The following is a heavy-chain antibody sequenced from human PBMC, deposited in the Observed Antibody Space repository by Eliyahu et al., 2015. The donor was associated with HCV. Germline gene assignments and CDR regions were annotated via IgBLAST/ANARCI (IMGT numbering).Heavy chain of an antibody. CDR3: ARGLYYYDSSGYYSFDY. V-gene: IGHV4-34*01. CDR1: GGSFSGYY. CDR2: INHSGST. J-gene: IGHJ4*02. Sequence: QVQLQQWGAGLLKPSETLSLTCAVYGGSFSGYYWSWXRQPPGKGLEWIGEINHSGSTNYNPSLKSRVTISVDTSKNQFSLKLSSVTAADTAVYYCARGLYYYDSSGYYSFDYWGQGTLVTVSS. D-gene: IGHD3-22*01.